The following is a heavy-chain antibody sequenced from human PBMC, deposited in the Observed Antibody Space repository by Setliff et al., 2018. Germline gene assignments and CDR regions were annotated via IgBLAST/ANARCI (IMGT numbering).Heavy chain of an antibody. J-gene: IGHJ6*02. CDR1: GYTFTSYG. Sequence: ASVKVSCKASGYTFTSYGISWVRQAPGQGLEWMGWISAYNGNTNYAQKLQGRVTMTTDTSTSTAYMELRSLRSDDTAVYYCASDGQGNYNFWSGSYYYYGMDVCGQGTTVTVSS. V-gene: IGHV1-18*01. CDR3: ASDGQGNYNFWSGSYYYYGMDV. CDR2: ISAYNGNT. D-gene: IGHD3-3*01.